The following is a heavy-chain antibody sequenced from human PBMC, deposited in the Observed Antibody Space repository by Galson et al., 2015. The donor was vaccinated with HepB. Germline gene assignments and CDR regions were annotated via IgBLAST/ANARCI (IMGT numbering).Heavy chain of an antibody. D-gene: IGHD3-16*01. CDR1: GFSISSNS. Sequence: SLRLSCAASGFSISSNSMSWVRQAPGKGLEGVPSISNSGSYIYYADSVKGRFTISRDNAKNSLYLQMNSLRAEDTAVYYCAREKISGGVVDQWGQGTLVTVSS. V-gene: IGHV3-21*01. CDR2: ISNSGSYI. CDR3: AREKISGGVVDQ. J-gene: IGHJ4*02.